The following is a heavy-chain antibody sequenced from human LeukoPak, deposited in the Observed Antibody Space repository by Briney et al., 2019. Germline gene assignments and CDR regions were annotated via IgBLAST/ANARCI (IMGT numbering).Heavy chain of an antibody. V-gene: IGHV1-69*04. D-gene: IGHD3-22*01. J-gene: IGHJ3*02. Sequence: SVKVSCKASGGTFSSYAISWVRQAPGQGLEWMGRIIPILGIANYAQKFQGRVTITADKSTSTAYMELSSLRSEDTAVYYCARGRVLYDSSGYFPVAFDIWGQGTMVTVSS. CDR1: GGTFSSYA. CDR3: ARGRVLYDSSGYFPVAFDI. CDR2: IIPILGIA.